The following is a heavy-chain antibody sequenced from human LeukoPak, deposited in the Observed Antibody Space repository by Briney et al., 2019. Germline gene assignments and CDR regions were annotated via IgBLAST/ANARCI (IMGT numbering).Heavy chain of an antibody. J-gene: IGHJ3*02. CDR3: AGAYSPPWTSDSYAFDI. D-gene: IGHD2-15*01. V-gene: IGHV3-23*01. Sequence: GGSLRVSCAASGFTFSSYAMSWVRQAPGKGLEWVSAISGSGGSTYYADSVKGRFTISRDNSKKTLYLQMSNLRAEDTAIYFCAGAYSPPWTSDSYAFDIWGQGTMVTVSS. CDR1: GFTFSSYA. CDR2: ISGSGGST.